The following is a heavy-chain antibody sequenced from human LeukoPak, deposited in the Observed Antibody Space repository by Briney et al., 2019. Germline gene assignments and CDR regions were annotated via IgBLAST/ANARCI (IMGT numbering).Heavy chain of an antibody. J-gene: IGHJ4*02. CDR1: GGSFSGYY. Sequence: TSKTLSLTCAVYGGSFSGYYWSWIRQPPGKGLEWIGEINHSGSTNYNLSPHSRVTISVDPSKNQFSLKLSSVTAADTAVYYCARGISGYWGQGTLVTVSS. D-gene: IGHD3-3*02. CDR3: ARGISGY. CDR2: INHSGST. V-gene: IGHV4-34*01.